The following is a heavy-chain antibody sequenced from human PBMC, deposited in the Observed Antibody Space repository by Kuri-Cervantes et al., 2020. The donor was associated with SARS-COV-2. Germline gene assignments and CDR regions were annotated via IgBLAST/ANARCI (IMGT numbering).Heavy chain of an antibody. CDR2: ISSSSSYI. V-gene: IGHV3-21*01. CDR3: ARDRISSGWYVGYYFDY. Sequence: GESLKISCAASGFTFSSYSMNWVRQAPGKGLEWVSSISSSSSYIYYADSVKGRFTISRDNAKNSLYLQMNSLRAEDTAVYYCARDRISSGWYVGYYFDYWGQETLVTVSS. D-gene: IGHD6-19*01. J-gene: IGHJ4*02. CDR1: GFTFSSYS.